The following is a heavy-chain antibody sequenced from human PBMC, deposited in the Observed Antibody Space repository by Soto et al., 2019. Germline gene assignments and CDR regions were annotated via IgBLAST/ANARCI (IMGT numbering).Heavy chain of an antibody. CDR3: ARDQIALNSFDV. CDR1: GGSISRGCFY. V-gene: IGHV4-31*03. CDR2: IFYNGKA. Sequence: TLYLTCTVSGGSISRGCFYWSWIRHHPGKGLEWIGNIFYNGKAYNNPSLVSRLSIAVDTSKNQFSLNLTSVTAADTAVYYCARDQIALNSFDVWGQGIKVTVSS. J-gene: IGHJ3*01. D-gene: IGHD2-21*01.